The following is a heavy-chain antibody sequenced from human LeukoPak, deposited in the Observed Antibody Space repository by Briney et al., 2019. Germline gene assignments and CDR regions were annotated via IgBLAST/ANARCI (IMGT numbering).Heavy chain of an antibody. Sequence: GGSLRLSCAASGFTFSSHYMQWVRQVPGKGLVWVSGIKTDGSSTRYADSVKGRFTISRDNAKNTLYLQMNSLRAEDTAVYYCVRDRSGWAGDYWGQGTLVTASS. CDR1: GFTFSSHY. D-gene: IGHD6-19*01. J-gene: IGHJ4*02. V-gene: IGHV3-74*01. CDR3: VRDRSGWAGDY. CDR2: IKTDGSST.